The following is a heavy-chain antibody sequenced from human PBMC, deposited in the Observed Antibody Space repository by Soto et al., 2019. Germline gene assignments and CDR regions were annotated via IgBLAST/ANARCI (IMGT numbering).Heavy chain of an antibody. CDR3: ARDRITVTTSGY. CDR1: GYTFTSYY. D-gene: IGHD1-20*01. Sequence: GXSVDVSCKATGYTFTSYYMHWVRQAPGQGLEWMGIINPSGGRTSYAQKFQGRVTMTRDTSTSKVYMELSSLRSQDTAVYYCARDRITVTTSGYWGHGTLVTVSP. V-gene: IGHV1-46*01. CDR2: INPSGGRT. J-gene: IGHJ4*01.